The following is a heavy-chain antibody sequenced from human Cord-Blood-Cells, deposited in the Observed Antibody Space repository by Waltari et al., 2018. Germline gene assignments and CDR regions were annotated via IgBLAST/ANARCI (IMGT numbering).Heavy chain of an antibody. CDR3: ARDGGSGSSIIPY. CDR2: ISSSGSTI. J-gene: IGHJ4*02. V-gene: IGHV3-48*03. D-gene: IGHD3-10*01. CDR1: GFTFRSYE. Sequence: EVQLVESVGGLVQPGGSLRLSCAASGFTFRSYEMNWVRQAPGKGLEWVSYISSSGSTIYYADSVKGRFTISRDNAKNSLYLQMNSLRAEDTAVYYCARDGGSGSSIIPYWGQGTLVTVSS.